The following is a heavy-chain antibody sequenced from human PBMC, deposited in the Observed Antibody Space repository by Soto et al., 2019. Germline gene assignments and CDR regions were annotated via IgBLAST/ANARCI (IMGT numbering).Heavy chain of an antibody. CDR1: GGSISSYY. CDR3: ARRYRYAFDI. D-gene: IGHD4-4*01. V-gene: IGHV4-59*01. J-gene: IGHJ3*02. CDR2: IYYSGST. Sequence: QVQLQESGPGLVKPSETLSLTCTVSGGSISSYYWSWIRQPPGKGLEWIGYIYYSGSTNYNPSLKTRVTISVDTSKNQFSLKLSSVPAADTAVYYCARRYRYAFDIWGQGTMVTVSS.